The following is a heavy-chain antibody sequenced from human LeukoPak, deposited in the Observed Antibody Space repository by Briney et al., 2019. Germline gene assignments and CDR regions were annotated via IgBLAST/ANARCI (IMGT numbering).Heavy chain of an antibody. CDR1: GGSISSSNW. D-gene: IGHD2-2*03. Sequence: SGTLSLTCAVSGGSISSSNWWSWVRQLPGKGLEWIGEIYHSGSTNYNPSLKSRVTISVDKSKNQFSLKLSSVTAADTAVYYCARRVLSGYCSSTSCYSWFDPWGQGTLVTVSS. CDR3: ARRVLSGYCSSTSCYSWFDP. J-gene: IGHJ5*02. V-gene: IGHV4-4*02. CDR2: IYHSGST.